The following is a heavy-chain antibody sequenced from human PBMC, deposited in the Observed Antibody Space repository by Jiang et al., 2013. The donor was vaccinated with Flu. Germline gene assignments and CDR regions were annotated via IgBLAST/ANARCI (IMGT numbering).Heavy chain of an antibody. CDR1: GDSFTDLY. J-gene: IGHJ6*02. Sequence: GAEVKKPGASVRASCEASGDSFTDLYLHWVRQAPGQGLEWMGWINPNSGATNSAQKFQGRVTMTRDTSKSTVYFEMSSLRSGDTGVYYCARDVAGVIPGVDYYFYGLGVWGQGTTVTVSS. CDR3: ARDVAGVIPGVDYYFYGLGV. CDR2: INPNSGAT. D-gene: IGHD3-16*02. V-gene: IGHV1-2*02.